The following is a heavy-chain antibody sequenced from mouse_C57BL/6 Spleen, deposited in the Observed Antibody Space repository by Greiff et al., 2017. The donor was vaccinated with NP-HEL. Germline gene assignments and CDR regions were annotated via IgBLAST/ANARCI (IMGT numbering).Heavy chain of an antibody. V-gene: IGHV3-1*01. J-gene: IGHJ1*03. CDR1: GYSITSGYD. CDR3: ARDGIYYDYDWYFDV. CDR2: ISYSGST. Sequence: EVQLQESGPGMVKPSQSLSLTCTVTGYSITSGYDWHWIRHFPGNKLEWMGYISYSGSTNYNPSLKSRISITHDTSKNHFFLKLNSVTTEDTATYYCARDGIYYDYDWYFDVWGTGTTVTVSS. D-gene: IGHD2-4*01.